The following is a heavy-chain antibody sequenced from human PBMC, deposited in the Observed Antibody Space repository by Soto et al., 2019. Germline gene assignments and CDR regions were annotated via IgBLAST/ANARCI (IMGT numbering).Heavy chain of an antibody. V-gene: IGHV1-69*08. J-gene: IGHJ4*02. D-gene: IGHD3-10*01. Sequence: QVLVVQSGAEVQKPGSSVRVSCKASGGPFSSHTITWVRQAPGQGLEWMGRCIPILDTTNHAQGIQGRVTFTADTSTSTDYMDFSGLSAQDTAIYYCDLRGVAQDFDFWGQGTQVTVSS. CDR1: GGPFSSHT. CDR2: CIPILDTT. CDR3: DLRGVAQDFDF.